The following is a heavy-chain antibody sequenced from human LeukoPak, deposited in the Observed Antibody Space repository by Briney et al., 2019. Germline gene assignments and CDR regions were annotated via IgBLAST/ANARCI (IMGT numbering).Heavy chain of an antibody. CDR3: ARDRGGHYGMDV. CDR2: ISGSGGST. J-gene: IGHJ6*02. CDR1: GFSFSSYA. D-gene: IGHD3-16*01. Sequence: GGSLRLSCAASGFSFSSYAMTWVRQAPGKGLEWVSAISGSGGSTYYADSVKGRFTISRDNSKNTLYLQMNSLRAEDTAVYYCARDRGGHYGMDVWGQGTTVTVSS. V-gene: IGHV3-23*01.